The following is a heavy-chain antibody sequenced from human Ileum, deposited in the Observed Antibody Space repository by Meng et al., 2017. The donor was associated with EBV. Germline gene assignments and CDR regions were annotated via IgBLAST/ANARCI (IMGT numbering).Heavy chain of an antibody. CDR2: IIHGGSP. D-gene: IGHD2-8*02. CDR3: ARRPTGIDY. J-gene: IGHJ4*02. CDR1: GGALSGSY. V-gene: IGHV4-34*12. Sequence: QVQLQQWGAGLLQPYDTLSLPCEVNGGALSGSYWNWIRQPPGKVLECIGEIIHGGSPSYNPSLKSRVTISIDTSKNQLSLMLSSVTAADTAVYYCARRPTGIDYWGQGTLVTVSS.